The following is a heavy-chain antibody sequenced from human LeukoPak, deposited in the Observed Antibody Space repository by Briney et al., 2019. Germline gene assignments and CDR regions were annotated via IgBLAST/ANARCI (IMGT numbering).Heavy chain of an antibody. CDR2: IRYDGSNK. V-gene: IGHV3-30*02. D-gene: IGHD3-22*01. J-gene: IGHJ4*02. CDR3: ARYDSSGYYFDY. CDR1: GFTFSNYG. Sequence: PGGSLRLSCAASGFTFSNYGMHWVRQAPGKGLEWVAFIRYDGSNKYYADSVKGRFTISRDNSKNTLYLQMNSLRAKDTAVYYCARYDSSGYYFDYWGQGTLVTVSS.